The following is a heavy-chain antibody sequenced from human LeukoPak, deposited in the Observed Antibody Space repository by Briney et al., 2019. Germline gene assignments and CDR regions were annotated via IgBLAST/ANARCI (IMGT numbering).Heavy chain of an antibody. D-gene: IGHD6-13*01. V-gene: IGHV5-51*01. CDR2: IYPGDSDT. Sequence: GESLKISCKGSGYSFTSYWIGWVRQMPGKGLEWMGIIYPGDSDTRYSPSFQGQVTISADKSISTAYLQWSSLKASDTAMYYCARQGSGIGTAAGTVTPYYYYYGMDVWGQGTTVTVSS. J-gene: IGHJ6*02. CDR1: GYSFTSYW. CDR3: ARQGSGIGTAAGTVTPYYYYYGMDV.